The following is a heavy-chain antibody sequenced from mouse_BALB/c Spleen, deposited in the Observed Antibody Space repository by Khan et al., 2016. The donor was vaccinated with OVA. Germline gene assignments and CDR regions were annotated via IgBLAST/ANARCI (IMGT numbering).Heavy chain of an antibody. J-gene: IGHJ3*01. Sequence: QVQLKESGPGLVQPSQSLSITCTVSGFSLANYSVHWIRQSPGKGLEWLGVIWSAGSTDYNAAFMSRLTITKDISRSQVFFKMNSLQPNDTAIYYCARRGYDYGRGALFAYWGQGTLVTVSA. CDR3: ARRGYDYGRGALFAY. V-gene: IGHV2-2*02. CDR1: GFSLANYS. CDR2: IWSAGST. D-gene: IGHD2-4*01.